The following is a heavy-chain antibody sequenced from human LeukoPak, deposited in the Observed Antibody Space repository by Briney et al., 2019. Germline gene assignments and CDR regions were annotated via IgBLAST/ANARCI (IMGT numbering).Heavy chain of an antibody. V-gene: IGHV1-2*02. CDR2: INPNSGGT. Sequence: ASVKVSCKASGYTFTGYYMHWVRQAPGQGLEWMGWINPNSGGTNYAQKFQGRVTMTRDTSISTAYMELSRLRSDDTAVYYCARDQEYQLLNYKTTYYYYYYMDVWGKGTTVTVSS. CDR3: ARDQEYQLLNYKTTYYYYYYMDV. J-gene: IGHJ6*03. D-gene: IGHD2-2*01. CDR1: GYTFTGYY.